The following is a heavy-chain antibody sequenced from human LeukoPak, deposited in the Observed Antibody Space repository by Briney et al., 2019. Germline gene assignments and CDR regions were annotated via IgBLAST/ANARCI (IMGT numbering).Heavy chain of an antibody. J-gene: IGHJ4*02. V-gene: IGHV3-33*08. CDR1: GFTFSDYY. CDR2: IWYDGSNK. CDR3: ARDLGYLFDY. Sequence: PGGSLRLSCAASGFTFSDYYMSWIRQAPGKGLEWVAVIWYDGSNKYYADSVKGRFTISRDNSKNTLYLQMNSLRAEDTAVYYCARDLGYLFDYWGQGTLVTVSS. D-gene: IGHD5-12*01.